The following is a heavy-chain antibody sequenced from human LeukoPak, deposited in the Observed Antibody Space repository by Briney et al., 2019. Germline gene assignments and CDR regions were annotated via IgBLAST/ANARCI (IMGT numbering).Heavy chain of an antibody. D-gene: IGHD3-16*01. V-gene: IGHV3-30*03. CDR3: ATDRAWGGFDY. CDR1: GFTFSSYA. CDR2: ISYDGSNK. Sequence: GRSLRLSWAASGFTFSSYAMHWVRQAPGKGLEWVAFISYDGSNKYYADSVKGRFTFSRDNAKNTLYLQMNSLRVEDTAVYYCATDRAWGGFDYWGLGALVTVSS. J-gene: IGHJ4*02.